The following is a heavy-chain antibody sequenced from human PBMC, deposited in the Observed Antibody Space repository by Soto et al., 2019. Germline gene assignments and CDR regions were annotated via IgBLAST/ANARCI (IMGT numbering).Heavy chain of an antibody. Sequence: PSQTLSLTCAISGDSVSSNSAAWNWIRQSPSRGLEWLGRTYYRSKWYNDYAVSVKSRITINPDTSKNQFSLQLNSVTPEDTAVYYCARARELIFGVVPRGFDYWGQGTLVTVSS. CDR1: GDSVSSNSAA. CDR3: ARARELIFGVVPRGFDY. D-gene: IGHD3-3*01. J-gene: IGHJ4*02. CDR2: TYYRSKWYN. V-gene: IGHV6-1*01.